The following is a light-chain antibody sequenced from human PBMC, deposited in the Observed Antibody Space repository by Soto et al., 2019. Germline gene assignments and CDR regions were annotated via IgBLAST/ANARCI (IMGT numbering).Light chain of an antibody. J-gene: IGKJ4*01. Sequence: ETVMTQSPVTLPVSPGERATLSCRASQSVSSSYLAWYQQKPGQAPRLLIYGASSRATGIPDRFSGSGFGTDFTLTISSLQAEDFASYYCQQLRSYPSTFGGGTKVDIK. CDR3: QQLRSYPST. CDR1: QSVSSSY. V-gene: IGKV3D-20*02. CDR2: GAS.